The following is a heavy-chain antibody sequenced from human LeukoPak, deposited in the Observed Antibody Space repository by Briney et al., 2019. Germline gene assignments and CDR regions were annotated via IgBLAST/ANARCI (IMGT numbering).Heavy chain of an antibody. V-gene: IGHV3-23*01. CDR2: ITGSGGST. CDR1: GFTFSSYG. Sequence: PGGSLRLSCVASGFTFSSYGMSWVRQAPGKGLEWVSSITGSGGSTFYADSVKGRFTISRDNSKNTLYLQMNSLRAEDTAIYYCAKIPWLVSGFFDYWGQGTLVTVSS. CDR3: AKIPWLVSGFFDY. J-gene: IGHJ4*02. D-gene: IGHD6-19*01.